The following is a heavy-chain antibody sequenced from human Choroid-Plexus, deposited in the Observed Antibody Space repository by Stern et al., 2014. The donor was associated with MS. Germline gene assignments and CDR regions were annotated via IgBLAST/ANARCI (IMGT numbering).Heavy chain of an antibody. CDR2: IIPIFGTP. Sequence: QVQLVQSGTEVKKPGSSVKVSCRASGGTFSSQAINWVRQAPGQGLEWVGGIIPIFGTPNYAQKVQDRVTITADESTSTAYMDLSSLRSEDTAVYDCATPSTVTVGGMDVWGQGTTVTVSS. V-gene: IGHV1-69*12. J-gene: IGHJ6*02. CDR1: GGTFSSQA. D-gene: IGHD4-17*01. CDR3: ATPSTVTVGGMDV.